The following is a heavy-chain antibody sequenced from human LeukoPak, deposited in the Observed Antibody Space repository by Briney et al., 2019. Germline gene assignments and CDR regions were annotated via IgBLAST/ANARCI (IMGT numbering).Heavy chain of an antibody. CDR1: GGSIRSYY. CDR2: IHYTGST. Sequence: PSETLSLTCTVSGGSIRSYYWSGIRQPPGKGLEGMGYIHYTGSTNYNPRLKSRVTISVDTSKNQFSLQLSSVTATDTAVYFCARHSSSWYPDYWGQGTLVTVSS. V-gene: IGHV4-59*08. CDR3: ARHSSSWYPDY. J-gene: IGHJ4*02. D-gene: IGHD6-13*01.